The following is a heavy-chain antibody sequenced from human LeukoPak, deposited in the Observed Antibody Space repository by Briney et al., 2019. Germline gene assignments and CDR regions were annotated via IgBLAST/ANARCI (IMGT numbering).Heavy chain of an antibody. J-gene: IGHJ1*01. CDR2: IYRLGNT. CDR1: GDSITTDC. Sequence: SETLSLTCSVSGDSITTDCWGWIRQPPGKGLEWIGYIYRLGNTDYNPSLKSRVTISVDTSKNQLSLNLSSVTAADTAVYYCAGRGQRYFRDWGQGTLVTVSS. V-gene: IGHV4-4*08. CDR3: AGRGQRYFRD.